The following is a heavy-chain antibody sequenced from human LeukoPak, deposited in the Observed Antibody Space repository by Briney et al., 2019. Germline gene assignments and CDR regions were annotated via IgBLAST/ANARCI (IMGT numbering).Heavy chain of an antibody. D-gene: IGHD3-22*01. J-gene: IGHJ4*02. Sequence: ASVKVSCKASGYTFTNNYMHWVRQALGQGPEWMGIINPRGGSTTYAQKFQGRVTMTRDTSTNTVYMELSSLRSEDTAVYYCARPHAGYDSSAYLDYWGQGTLVTVSS. CDR2: INPRGGST. CDR3: ARPHAGYDSSAYLDY. CDR1: GYTFTNNY. V-gene: IGHV1-46*01.